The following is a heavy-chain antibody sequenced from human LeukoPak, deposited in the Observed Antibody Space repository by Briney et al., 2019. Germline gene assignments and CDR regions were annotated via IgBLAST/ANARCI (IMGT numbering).Heavy chain of an antibody. CDR1: GGSISSGGYY. J-gene: IGHJ4*02. D-gene: IGHD3-22*01. Sequence: SQTLSLTCTVSGGSISSGGYYWSWIRQHPGKGLEWIGYIYYSGSTYYNPSLKSRVTISVDTSKNQFSLKLSSVTAADTAVYHCARGRHDSSGYYYVHFDYWGQGTLVTVSS. V-gene: IGHV4-31*03. CDR2: IYYSGST. CDR3: ARGRHDSSGYYYVHFDY.